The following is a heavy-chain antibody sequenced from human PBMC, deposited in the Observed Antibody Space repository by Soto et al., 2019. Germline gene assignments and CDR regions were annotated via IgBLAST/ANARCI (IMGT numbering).Heavy chain of an antibody. CDR3: AKDLLLYDYAWASYGYEAFDM. CDR2: ISGSASST. CDR1: GFTFSTYA. Sequence: EVQLLESGGDLVQPGGSLRLSCAASGFTFSTYAMSWVRQAPGKGLQWVSTISGSASSTYYADSVKGRFTISRDNSKHTLYLQMNSLRAEDTAVYYCAKDLLLYDYAWASYGYEAFDMWGQGTMVTVSS. D-gene: IGHD3-16*01. V-gene: IGHV3-23*01. J-gene: IGHJ3*02.